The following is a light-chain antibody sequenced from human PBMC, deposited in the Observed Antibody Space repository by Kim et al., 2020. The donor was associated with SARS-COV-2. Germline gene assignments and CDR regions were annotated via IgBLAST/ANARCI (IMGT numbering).Light chain of an antibody. CDR1: SSDVGGYNY. V-gene: IGLV2-14*04. J-gene: IGLJ2*01. Sequence: GPSITISCTGTSSDVGGYNYVSWYQQHPGKAPKLIIYDVSKRPSGVSNRFSGSKSGNAASLTISGLQAEDEADYYCSSYTSSSTVVFGGGTQLTVL. CDR2: DVS. CDR3: SSYTSSSTVV.